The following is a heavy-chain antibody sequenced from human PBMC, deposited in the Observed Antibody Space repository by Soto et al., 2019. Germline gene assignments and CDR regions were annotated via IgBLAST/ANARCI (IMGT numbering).Heavy chain of an antibody. CDR1: GGTFSSYA. V-gene: IGHV1-69*01. CDR3: ARDNTNIVATLSRWFDP. Sequence: QVQLVQSGAEVKKPGSSVKVSCKASGGTFSSYAISWVRQAPGQGLEWMGGIIPIFGTANYAQKFQGRVTITADESTSTAYIELSSLRSEDTAVYYCARDNTNIVATLSRWFDPWGQGTLVTVSS. J-gene: IGHJ5*02. CDR2: IIPIFGTA. D-gene: IGHD5-12*01.